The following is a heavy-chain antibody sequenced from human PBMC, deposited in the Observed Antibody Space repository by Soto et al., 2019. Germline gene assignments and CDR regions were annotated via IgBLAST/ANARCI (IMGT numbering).Heavy chain of an antibody. CDR2: INSDGSTT. D-gene: IGHD3-10*01. CDR3: ARGPYDSGSYLFDY. J-gene: IGHJ4*02. CDR1: GFTVSRHW. Sequence: GGSLRLSCAASGFTVSRHWMYWVRQVPGKGLVWVSSINSDGSTTTYADSVRGRFTISRDNAKNTLYLQMNSLRVEDTAVYYCARGPYDSGSYLFDYWGQGTVVTVSS. V-gene: IGHV3-74*01.